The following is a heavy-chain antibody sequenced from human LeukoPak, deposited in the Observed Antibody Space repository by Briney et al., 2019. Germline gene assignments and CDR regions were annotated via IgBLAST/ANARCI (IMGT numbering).Heavy chain of an antibody. CDR3: ARSIAAASMGFFLQRDDAFDI. CDR2: IYYSGST. D-gene: IGHD6-13*01. Sequence: SETLSLTCAVYGGSISSYYWSWIRQPPGKGLEWIGYIYYSGSTNYNPSLKSRVTISVDTSKNQFSLKLSSVTAADTAVYYCARSIAAASMGFFLQRDDAFDIWGQGTMVTVSS. V-gene: IGHV4-59*01. J-gene: IGHJ3*02. CDR1: GGSISSYY.